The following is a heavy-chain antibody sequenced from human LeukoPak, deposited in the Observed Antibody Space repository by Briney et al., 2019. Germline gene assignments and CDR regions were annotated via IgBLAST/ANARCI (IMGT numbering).Heavy chain of an antibody. CDR1: KFIFSSYW. CDR3: ARDYSYYMDV. J-gene: IGHJ6*03. Sequence: GGSLRLSCAASKFIFSSYWMTWVRHAPGKGLEWVANINQDGSDKYYVDSVKGRFTISRDNAKNSLYLQMNSLRAEDTAVYYCARDYSYYMDVWGNGTTVTVSS. V-gene: IGHV3-7*01. CDR2: INQDGSDK. D-gene: IGHD2-21*01.